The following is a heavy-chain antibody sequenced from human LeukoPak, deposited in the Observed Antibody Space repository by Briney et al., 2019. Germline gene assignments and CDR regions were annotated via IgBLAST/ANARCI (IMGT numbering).Heavy chain of an antibody. CDR2: IYYSGST. D-gene: IGHD5-18*01. V-gene: IGHV4-39*01. CDR1: GGSISSSSYY. J-gene: IGHJ6*03. Sequence: NTSETLSLTCTVSGGSISSSSYYWGWIRQPPGKGLEWIGSIYYSGSTYYNPSLKSRVTISVDTSKNQFSLKLSSVTAADTAVYYCARQIQLWLLNYFDYYYYMDVWGKGTTVTISS. CDR3: ARQIQLWLLNYFDYYYYMDV.